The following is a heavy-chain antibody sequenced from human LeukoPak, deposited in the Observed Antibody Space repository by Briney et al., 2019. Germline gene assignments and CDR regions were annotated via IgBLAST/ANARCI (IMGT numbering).Heavy chain of an antibody. D-gene: IGHD4-17*01. V-gene: IGHV4-34*01. CDR3: ARGPDYYGDYISWFPDAFHI. Sequence: SETLSLTCAVSGASFSGYFWNWIRQSPEKGLEWIGEIKYDGTTNYNPSLTGRVTMSIDKATNQFHLKVTSLTAADTAVYYCARGPDYYGDYISWFPDAFHIWGQGTLVSVSP. J-gene: IGHJ3*02. CDR1: GASFSGYF. CDR2: IKYDGTT.